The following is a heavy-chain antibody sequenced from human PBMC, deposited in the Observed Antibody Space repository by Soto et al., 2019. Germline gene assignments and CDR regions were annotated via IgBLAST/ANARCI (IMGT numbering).Heavy chain of an antibody. V-gene: IGHV1-69*13. CDR1: GGTFSSYR. D-gene: IGHD6-13*01. CDR3: VRDSGAKLSSS. CDR2: IVPIYRTA. J-gene: IGHJ4*02. Sequence: SVKVSCKASGGTFSSYRINWVRQALGQGLEWVGGIVPIYRTADYAQKFQGRVTITADESARTSYMELRSLKSQDTAVYYCVRDSGAKLSSSWGQGTLVTVSS.